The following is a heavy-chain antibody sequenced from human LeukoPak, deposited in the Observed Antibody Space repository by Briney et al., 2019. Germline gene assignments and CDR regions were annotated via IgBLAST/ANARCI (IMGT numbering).Heavy chain of an antibody. D-gene: IGHD3-3*01. J-gene: IGHJ6*03. CDR3: ARGPTQYYDFWSGSDYYYYMDV. CDR2: IYYSGST. CDR1: GGSISSGGYY. Sequence: SETLSLTCTVSGGSISSGGYYWSWIRQHPGKGLEWIGYIYYSGSTYYNPSLKSRVTISVDTSKNQFSLKLSSVTAADTAVYYCARGPTQYYDFWSGSDYYYYMDVWGKGTTVTVSS. V-gene: IGHV4-31*03.